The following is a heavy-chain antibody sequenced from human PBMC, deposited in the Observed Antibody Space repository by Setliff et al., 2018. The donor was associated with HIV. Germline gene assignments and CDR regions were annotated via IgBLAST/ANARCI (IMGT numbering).Heavy chain of an antibody. V-gene: IGHV1-2*02. J-gene: IGHJ4*02. CDR1: GYTFTDYY. Sequence: GASVKVSCKASGYTFTDYYIHWVRQAPGQGLEWMGWINSASGGTNYAQNFQGRVTVTRDTSINTAYVELNSLKSDDTAVYYCARDGWWRQYDYGIDYWGQGTLVTVSS. D-gene: IGHD4-17*01. CDR2: INSASGGT. CDR3: ARDGWWRQYDYGIDY.